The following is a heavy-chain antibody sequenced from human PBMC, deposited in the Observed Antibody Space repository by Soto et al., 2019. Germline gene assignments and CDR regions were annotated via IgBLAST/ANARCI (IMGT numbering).Heavy chain of an antibody. CDR3: ARDAEVNSSSSYWFDP. D-gene: IGHD6-6*01. CDR1: GGSISSGGYY. J-gene: IGHJ5*02. CDR2: IYYSGST. V-gene: IGHV4-31*03. Sequence: QVQLQESGPGLVKPSQTLSLTCTVSGGSISSGGYYWSWIRQHPGKGLEWIGYIYYSGSTYYNPSLKSRVTISVDTSKNQFSLELSSVTAADTAVYYCARDAEVNSSSSYWFDPWGQGTLVTVSS.